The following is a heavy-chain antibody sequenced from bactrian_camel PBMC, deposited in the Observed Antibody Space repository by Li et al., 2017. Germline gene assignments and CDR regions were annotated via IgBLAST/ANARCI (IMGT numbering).Heavy chain of an antibody. CDR1: GFSFSVYR. D-gene: IGHD6*01. CDR2: ISGSSRT. V-gene: IGHV3S6*01. CDR3: AAGPWYTDEYKY. Sequence: HVQLVESGGGLVQPGGSLRISCVVSGFSFSVYRMNWVRQAPGKGLVWVSSISGSSRTYYSDSVKGRCTIARDNTKNTVYLQMISLESEDTALYYCAAGPWYTDEYKYWGQGTQVTVS. J-gene: IGHJ4*01.